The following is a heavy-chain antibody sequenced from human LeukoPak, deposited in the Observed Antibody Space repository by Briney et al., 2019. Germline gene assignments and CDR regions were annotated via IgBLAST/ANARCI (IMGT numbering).Heavy chain of an antibody. D-gene: IGHD6-6*01. CDR2: ISGSGGST. J-gene: IGHJ4*02. V-gene: IGHV3-23*01. Sequence: PGGSLRLSCAASGFTFSSYAMSWVRQAPGKGLEWVSAISGSGGSTYYADSVKGRFTISRDDSKNTLYLQMNSLRAEDTAVYYCAKDGIAARPGYYFGYWGQGTLVTVSS. CDR3: AKDGIAARPGYYFGY. CDR1: GFTFSSYA.